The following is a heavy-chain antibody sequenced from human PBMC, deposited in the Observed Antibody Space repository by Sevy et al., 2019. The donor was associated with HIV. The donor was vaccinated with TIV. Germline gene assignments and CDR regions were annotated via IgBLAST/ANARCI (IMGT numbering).Heavy chain of an antibody. CDR3: ARDSGAAVGTSDY. CDR1: GFTFRSYS. Sequence: GGSLRLSCAASGFTFRSYSMNWVRQAPGKGLEWVSSISSSNSYIYYADSVKGRFTISRDNAKNSLYLQMNSLRVEDTAVYYCARDSGAAVGTSDYWGQGTLVTVSS. V-gene: IGHV3-21*06. J-gene: IGHJ4*02. D-gene: IGHD6-13*01. CDR2: ISSSNSYI.